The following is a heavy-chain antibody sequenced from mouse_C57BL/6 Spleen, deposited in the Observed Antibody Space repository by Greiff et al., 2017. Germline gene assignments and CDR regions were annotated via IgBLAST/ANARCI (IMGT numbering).Heavy chain of an antibody. CDR1: GYTFTSYW. CDR2: IHPSDSDT. Sequence: QVHVKQPGAELVKPGASVKVSCKASGYTFTSYWMHWVKQRPGQGLEWIGRIHPSDSDTNYNQKFKGKATLTVDKSSSTAYMQLSSLTSEDSAVYYGAPYYGSSLHWYFDVWGTGTTVTVSS. CDR3: APYYGSSLHWYFDV. V-gene: IGHV1-74*01. J-gene: IGHJ1*03. D-gene: IGHD1-1*01.